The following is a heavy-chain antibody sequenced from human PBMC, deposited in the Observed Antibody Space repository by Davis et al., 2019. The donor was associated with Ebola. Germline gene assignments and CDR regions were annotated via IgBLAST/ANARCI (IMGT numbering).Heavy chain of an antibody. Sequence: SETLSLTCTVSGGSISSSSYYWGWIRQPPGKGLEWIGSIYYSGSTYYNPSLKSRVTISVDTSKNQFSLKLGSVTAADTAVYYCASSIDYGGNVFYYYYYGMDVWGQGTTVTVSS. CDR3: ASSIDYGGNVFYYYYYGMDV. D-gene: IGHD4-23*01. CDR1: GGSISSSSYY. CDR2: IYYSGST. V-gene: IGHV4-39*01. J-gene: IGHJ6*02.